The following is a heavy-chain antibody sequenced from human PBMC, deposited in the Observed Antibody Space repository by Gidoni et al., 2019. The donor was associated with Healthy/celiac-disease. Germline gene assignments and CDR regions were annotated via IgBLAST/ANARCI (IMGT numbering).Heavy chain of an antibody. Sequence: RQHPGKGLEWRGYIYYSGITSYNPSLKSRVTISVDTSKNQFSLKLSSVTAADTAVYYCARDICDIVVVSYGIDVWGQGTTVTVSS. CDR3: ARDICDIVVVSYGIDV. J-gene: IGHJ6*02. D-gene: IGHD2-2*01. CDR2: IYYSGIT. V-gene: IGHV4-31*02.